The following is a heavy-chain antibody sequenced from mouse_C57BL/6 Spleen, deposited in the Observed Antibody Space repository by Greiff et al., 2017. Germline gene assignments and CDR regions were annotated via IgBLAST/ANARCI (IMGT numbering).Heavy chain of an antibody. Sequence: VKLQESGAELVRPGASVTLSCKASGYTFTDYEMHWVKQTPVHGLEWIGAIDPETGGTAYNQKFKGKAILTADKSSSTAYMELRSLTSEDSAVYYCTPYDYGAMDYWGQGTSVTVSS. CDR3: TPYDYGAMDY. D-gene: IGHD2-4*01. V-gene: IGHV1-15*01. CDR1: GYTFTDYE. CDR2: IDPETGGT. J-gene: IGHJ4*01.